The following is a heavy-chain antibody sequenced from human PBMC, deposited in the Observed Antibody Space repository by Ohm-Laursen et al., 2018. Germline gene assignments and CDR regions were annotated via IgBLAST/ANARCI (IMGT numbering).Heavy chain of an antibody. V-gene: IGHV3-74*01. Sequence: GSLRLSCAASGFTFSGYWMHWVRQAPGKGLVWVSRVKSDGSSPIYADSVKGRFTISRDNAKNTLYLQMNSLRAEDTAVYYCARGYQDPYYYYGMDVWGQGTTVTVSS. J-gene: IGHJ6*02. CDR2: VKSDGSSP. D-gene: IGHD1-14*01. CDR1: GFTFSGYW. CDR3: ARGYQDPYYYYGMDV.